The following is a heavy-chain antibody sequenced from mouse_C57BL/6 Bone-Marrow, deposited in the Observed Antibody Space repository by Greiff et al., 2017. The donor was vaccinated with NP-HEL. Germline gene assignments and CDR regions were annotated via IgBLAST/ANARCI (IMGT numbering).Heavy chain of an antibody. CDR2: FYPGSGSI. V-gene: IGHV1-62-2*01. CDR3: ARHGDYFGSSYGYFDV. J-gene: IGHJ1*03. Sequence: QVQLQQSGAELVKPGASVKLSCKASGYTFTEYTIHWVKQRSGQGLEWIGWFYPGSGSIKYNEKFKDKATLPADKSSSTGYMDLSRLTSEDSSVYFCARHGDYFGSSYGYFDVWGTGTTVTVSS. D-gene: IGHD1-1*01. CDR1: GYTFTEYT.